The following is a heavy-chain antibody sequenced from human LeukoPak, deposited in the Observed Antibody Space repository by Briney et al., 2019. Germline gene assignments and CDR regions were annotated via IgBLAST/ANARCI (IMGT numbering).Heavy chain of an antibody. Sequence: QAGGSLRLSCAASGFTFSDYAMTWVRQAPGKGLEWVANIKQDGSERYYAHSVQGRFTISRDNANHSLYLQMNSLRAEDTAVYYCARAMSTFGGVRNYFDSWGQGTLVTVSS. CDR3: ARAMSTFGGVRNYFDS. CDR1: GFTFSDYA. CDR2: IKQDGSER. J-gene: IGHJ4*02. V-gene: IGHV3-7*04. D-gene: IGHD3-16*01.